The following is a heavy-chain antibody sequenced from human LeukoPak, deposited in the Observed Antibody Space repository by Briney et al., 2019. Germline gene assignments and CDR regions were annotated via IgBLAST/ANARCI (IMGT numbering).Heavy chain of an antibody. J-gene: IGHJ4*02. CDR2: ISSSSGYI. D-gene: IGHD3-3*01. CDR1: GFTFSSYS. V-gene: IGHV3-21*01. CDR3: AKEWSGYYPFDY. Sequence: GGSLRLSCAASGFTFSSYSMNWVRQAPGKGLEWVSSISSSSGYIYYADSVKGRFTISRDNAKNSLYLQMNSLRAEDTAVYYCAKEWSGYYPFDYWGQGTLVTVSS.